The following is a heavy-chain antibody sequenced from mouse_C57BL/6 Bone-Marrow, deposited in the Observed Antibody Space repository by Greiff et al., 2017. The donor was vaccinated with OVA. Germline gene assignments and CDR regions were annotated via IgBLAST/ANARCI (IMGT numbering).Heavy chain of an antibody. CDR2: IYPGSGRT. Sequence: VKLQQPGAELVKPGASVKMSCKASGYNFTSYWITWVKQRPGQGLEWIGDIYPGSGRTKYDEKFKSKATLTVDTSSSTAYMQLSSLTSEDSAVYYCARSGITTVEGDFAMDYWGQGTSVTVSS. CDR1: GYNFTSYW. D-gene: IGHD1-1*01. CDR3: ARSGITTVEGDFAMDY. J-gene: IGHJ4*01. V-gene: IGHV1-55*01.